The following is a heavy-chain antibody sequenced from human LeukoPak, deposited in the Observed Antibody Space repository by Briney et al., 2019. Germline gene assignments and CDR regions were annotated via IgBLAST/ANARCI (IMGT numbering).Heavy chain of an antibody. CDR3: ARVGKNGWDFDH. J-gene: IGHJ4*02. CDR1: GFTFSAYW. D-gene: IGHD6-19*01. Sequence: ESLRLSCAASGFTFSAYWMTWVRQAPGKGLAWVANIIEGGDVKYYVDSVKGRFTISRDNTKNSLYLQMTSLRADDTAVYYCARVGKNGWDFDHWGQGTLVTVSS. CDR2: IIEGGDVK. V-gene: IGHV3-7*01.